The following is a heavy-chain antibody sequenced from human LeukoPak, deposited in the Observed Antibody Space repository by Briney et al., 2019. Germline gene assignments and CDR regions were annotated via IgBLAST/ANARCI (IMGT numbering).Heavy chain of an antibody. V-gene: IGHV3-48*01. J-gene: IGHJ4*02. CDR3: VREQGFDY. Sequence: GGSLRLSCAASGFTFSNYNMNGVRQAPGKGLEWVSFISSSSSTIYYADSVKGRFIISRDNAKNSLYLQMNSLRAEDTAVYYCVREQGFDYWGQGIQVTVSS. CDR1: GFTFSNYN. CDR2: ISSSSSTI.